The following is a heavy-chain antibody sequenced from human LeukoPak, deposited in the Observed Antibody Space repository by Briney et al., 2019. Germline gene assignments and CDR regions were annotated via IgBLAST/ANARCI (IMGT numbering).Heavy chain of an antibody. CDR2: INPNSGGT. D-gene: IGHD6-19*01. CDR3: ARYDSTGYSSGWYKD. J-gene: IGHJ4*02. CDR1: GYRFTDYY. Sequence: ASVRLSCRASGYRFTDYYIHWVRQAPGQGLEWMGRINPNSGGTNCAQKFQGRVTMTRDTSISTAYMELSRLRSDDTAVYYCARYDSTGYSSGWYKDWGQGTLVTVSS. V-gene: IGHV1-2*06.